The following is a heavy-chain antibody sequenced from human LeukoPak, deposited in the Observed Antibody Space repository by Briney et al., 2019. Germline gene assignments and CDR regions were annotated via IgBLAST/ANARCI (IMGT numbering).Heavy chain of an antibody. V-gene: IGHV4-59*01. CDR2: MYSSGTT. CDR1: GGSISNYY. CDR3: ARATTYGDADY. J-gene: IGHJ4*02. D-gene: IGHD4-17*01. Sequence: SETLSLTCTVSGGSISNYYCSWIRQPPGKVLEWIGYMYSSGTTNYNPSLKSRVTISVDTSKNQFSLTLSSVTAADTAVYYCARATTYGDADYWGQGTLVTVSS.